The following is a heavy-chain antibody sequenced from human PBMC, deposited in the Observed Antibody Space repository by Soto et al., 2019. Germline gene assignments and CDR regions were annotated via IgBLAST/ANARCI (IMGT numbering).Heavy chain of an antibody. Sequence: QPGGSLRLSCVASGFTFDDYAMHWVRQAPGKGLEWVSLISWDGGSTYYADSVKGRFTISRDNSKNSLYLQMNSLRTEDTALYYCAKDTPDNSWYYFDYWGQATLVTVSS. CDR3: AKDTPDNSWYYFDY. J-gene: IGHJ4*02. V-gene: IGHV3-43*01. CDR2: ISWDGGST. D-gene: IGHD6-13*01. CDR1: GFTFDDYA.